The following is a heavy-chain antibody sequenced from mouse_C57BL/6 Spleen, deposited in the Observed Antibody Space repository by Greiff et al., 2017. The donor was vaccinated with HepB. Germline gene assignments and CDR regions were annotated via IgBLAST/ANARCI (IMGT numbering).Heavy chain of an antibody. CDR1: GFTFSDYY. CDR2: ISNGGGST. V-gene: IGHV5-12*01. CDR3: ARCGGYYFDY. D-gene: IGHD1-1*02. Sequence: EVQRVESGGGLVQPGGSLKLSCAASGFTFSDYYMYWVRQTPEKRLEWVAYISNGGGSTYYPDTVKGRFTISRDNAKNTLYLQMSRLKSEDTAMYYCARCGGYYFDYWGQGTTLTVSS. J-gene: IGHJ2*01.